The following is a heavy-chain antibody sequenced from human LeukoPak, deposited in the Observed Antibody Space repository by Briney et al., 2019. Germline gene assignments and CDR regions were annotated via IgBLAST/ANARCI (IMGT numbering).Heavy chain of an antibody. CDR2: IGLSSGNT. CDR1: GFNFIDYS. Sequence: PGGSLRLSCAASGFNFIDYSMNWIRQAPGKGLEWISYIGLSSGNTKYADSVKGRFTISRDKARNSLYLQMNSLRVEDTAMYYCARDHRYAFDNWGHGTLVTVSS. J-gene: IGHJ4*01. CDR3: ARDHRYAFDN. V-gene: IGHV3-11*06. D-gene: IGHD5-12*01.